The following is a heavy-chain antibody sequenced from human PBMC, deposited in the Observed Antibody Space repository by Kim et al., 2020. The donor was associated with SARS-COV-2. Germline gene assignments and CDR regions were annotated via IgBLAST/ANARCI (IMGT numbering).Heavy chain of an antibody. CDR1: GYSFTAYQ. D-gene: IGHD2-15*01. J-gene: IGHJ3*01. Sequence: ASVKVSCKASGYSFTAYQMHWLRQAPGQGFEWMGWLNPNSGMTNYAPKFHDRVTLTRDTSINTAYLELTGLTSDDTTVYYCARPLLGAASTFDFWGQGTRITVSS. CDR2: LNPNSGMT. V-gene: IGHV1-2*02. CDR3: ARPLLGAASTFDF.